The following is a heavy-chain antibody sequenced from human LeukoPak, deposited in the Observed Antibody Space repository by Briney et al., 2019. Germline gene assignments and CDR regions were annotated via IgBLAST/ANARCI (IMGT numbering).Heavy chain of an antibody. CDR3: ARGGEGPYGNYAPDS. Sequence: ASVKVSCKSSGYTYTPYGITWVRQAPGQGLEWMGWISVYNGKTKYAQKLQGRVIMTADTSTTTAYIELWSLRGDDTAIYYCARGGEGPYGNYAPDSWGQGTLVTVSS. J-gene: IGHJ5*01. CDR2: ISVYNGKT. V-gene: IGHV1-18*01. CDR1: GYTYTPYG. D-gene: IGHD3-10*01.